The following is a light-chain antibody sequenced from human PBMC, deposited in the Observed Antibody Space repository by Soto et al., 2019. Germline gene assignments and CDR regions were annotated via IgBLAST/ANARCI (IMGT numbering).Light chain of an antibody. Sequence: DIQMTQSPSTLSASVGDRVTITCRASQSINAWLAWYQQKPGKAPKLLIYDVSTLDSGVPSRFSGSASGTEFTLTISSLESDYFATYYCQQYNTYWTFGQGTKVDIK. J-gene: IGKJ1*01. CDR2: DVS. CDR3: QQYNTYWT. V-gene: IGKV1-5*01. CDR1: QSINAW.